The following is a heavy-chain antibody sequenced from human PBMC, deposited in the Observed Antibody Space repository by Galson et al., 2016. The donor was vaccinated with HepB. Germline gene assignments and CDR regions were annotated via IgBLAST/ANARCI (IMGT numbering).Heavy chain of an antibody. CDR3: VRDWDIGFRVRSVDF. J-gene: IGHJ4*02. V-gene: IGHV1-18*01. CDR1: GYTFTSSG. D-gene: IGHD1-26*01. Sequence: SVKVSCKASGYTFTSSGISWVRQAPGQGLEWMGWISANNGNANYAQEFQGRVTMTTDTSTNTAYMELRSLRSDDTAIYYCVRDWDIGFRVRSVDFWGQGTLVIVSS. CDR2: ISANNGNA.